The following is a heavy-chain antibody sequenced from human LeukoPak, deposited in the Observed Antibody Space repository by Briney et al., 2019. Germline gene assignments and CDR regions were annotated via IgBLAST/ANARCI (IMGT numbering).Heavy chain of an antibody. D-gene: IGHD1-14*01. CDR1: GFTFSNAW. CDR2: IKTITDVWTT. J-gene: IGHJ1*01. V-gene: IGHV3-15*01. Sequence: GGSLRLSCAASGFTFSNAWMTWVRQAPGKGLECVARIKTITDVWTTDYAAPIKGRFTISRDDSKNTLYLQMNSLKTEDTAVYFCSTGGGVSGKPHWGQGTLVTVSS. CDR3: STGGGVSGKPH.